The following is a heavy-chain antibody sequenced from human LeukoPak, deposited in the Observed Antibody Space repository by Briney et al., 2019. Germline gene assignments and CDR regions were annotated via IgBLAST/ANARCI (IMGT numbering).Heavy chain of an antibody. J-gene: IGHJ4*02. V-gene: IGHV3-30*02. CDR3: AKLGEIVVVPAAISGGYYFDY. D-gene: IGHD2-2*01. CDR1: GFTFSSYG. CDR2: IRYDGSNK. Sequence: PGGSLRLSCAASGFTFSSYGMHWVRQAPGKGLEWVAFIRYDGSNKCYADSVKGRFTISRDNSKNTLYLQMNSLRAEDTAVYYCAKLGEIVVVPAAISGGYYFDYWGQGTLVTVSS.